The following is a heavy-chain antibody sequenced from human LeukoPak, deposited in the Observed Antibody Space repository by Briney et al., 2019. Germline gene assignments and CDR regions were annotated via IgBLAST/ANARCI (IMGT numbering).Heavy chain of an antibody. D-gene: IGHD3-22*01. CDR1: GDSVSSNSAA. CDR3: ARAPGNYYDSSGTFDH. V-gene: IGHV6-1*01. CDR2: TYYRSKWYN. Sequence: SQTLSLTCAISGDSVSSNSAAWNWIRQSPSRGLEWLGRTYYRSKWYNDSAVSVKSRITINPDTSKNQFSLQLNSVTPEDTAVYYCARAPGNYYDSSGTFDHWGQGTLVTVSS. J-gene: IGHJ4*02.